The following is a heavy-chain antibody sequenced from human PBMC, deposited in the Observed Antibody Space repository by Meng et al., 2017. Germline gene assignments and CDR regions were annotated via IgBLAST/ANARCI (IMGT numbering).Heavy chain of an antibody. J-gene: IGHJ4*02. D-gene: IGHD3-22*01. Sequence: GESLKISCAASGFTFSSYSMNWVRQAPGKGLEWVSSISSSSSYIYYADSVKGRFTISRDNAKNSLYLQMNSLRAEDTAVYYCARYPLTKYYYDSSGYYRYYFDYWGQGTLVTVSS. V-gene: IGHV3-21*01. CDR3: ARYPLTKYYYDSSGYYRYYFDY. CDR1: GFTFSSYS. CDR2: ISSSSSYI.